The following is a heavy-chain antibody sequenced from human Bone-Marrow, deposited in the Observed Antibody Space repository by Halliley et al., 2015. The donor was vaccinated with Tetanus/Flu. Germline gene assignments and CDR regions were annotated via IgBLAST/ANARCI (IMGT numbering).Heavy chain of an antibody. CDR3: TTALTGPPGY. CDR2: IKSKTDGGTT. D-gene: IGHD1-20*01. V-gene: IGHV3-15*07. Sequence: WVGRIKSKTDGGTTDSAAPVKGRFTISRDDSKNALYLQMNSLKTEDPAVYYCTTALTGPPGYWGQGTLVTVSS. J-gene: IGHJ4*02.